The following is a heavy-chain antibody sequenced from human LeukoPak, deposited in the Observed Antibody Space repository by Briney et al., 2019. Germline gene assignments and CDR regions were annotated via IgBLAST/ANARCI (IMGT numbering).Heavy chain of an antibody. CDR3: AKSDKPYDILTGYWRPTITTLDY. V-gene: IGHV1-18*01. Sequence: ASVKVSCKASGYTFTSYGISWVRQAPGQGLEWMGWISAYNGNTNYAQKLQGRVTMTTDTSTSTAYMELRSLRSDDTAVYYCAKSDKPYDILTGYWRPTITTLDYWGQGTLVTVSS. CDR2: ISAYNGNT. J-gene: IGHJ4*02. CDR1: GYTFTSYG. D-gene: IGHD3-9*01.